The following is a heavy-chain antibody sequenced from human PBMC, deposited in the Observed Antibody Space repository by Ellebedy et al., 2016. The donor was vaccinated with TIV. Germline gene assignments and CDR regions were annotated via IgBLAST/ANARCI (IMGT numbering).Heavy chain of an antibody. V-gene: IGHV4-34*01. D-gene: IGHD6-19*01. Sequence: MPSETLSLTCAVHGGSLSSDYRSWIRQSPEKGPEWIGEINHSGSTSYNPSLKSRVSISVDTPKKQFSLKLSSVTAADTAVYYCARAFQYSSGWAFDYWGQGTLVTVSS. CDR2: INHSGST. J-gene: IGHJ4*02. CDR3: ARAFQYSSGWAFDY. CDR1: GGSLSSDY.